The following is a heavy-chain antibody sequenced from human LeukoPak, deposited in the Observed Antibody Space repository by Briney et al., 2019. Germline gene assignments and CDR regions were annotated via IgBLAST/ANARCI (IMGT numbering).Heavy chain of an antibody. CDR2: LSYDGRDK. CDR1: GFTFSSYA. V-gene: IGHV3-30-3*01. J-gene: IGHJ4*02. Sequence: GASLRLSCAASGFTFSSYAMNWVRQAPGKGLEWVAVLSYDGRDKHYADSVKGRFTISRDNSKSTLYLQMNSLRAEDTAVYYCARDGGGTSADYYFDYWGQGTLVTVSS. D-gene: IGHD2-2*01. CDR3: ARDGGGTSADYYFDY.